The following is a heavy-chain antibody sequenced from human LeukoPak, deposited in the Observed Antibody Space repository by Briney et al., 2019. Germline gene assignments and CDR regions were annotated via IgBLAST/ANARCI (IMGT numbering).Heavy chain of an antibody. V-gene: IGHV4-4*09. CDR1: GGSISGYF. CDR2: IYSTGTT. J-gene: IGHJ6*03. CDR3: ARHNPPPTGFCSATSYFMSGSQYFYMDV. D-gene: IGHD3-10*02. Sequence: PSETLSLTCTVSGGSISGYFWSWIRQPPGKGPEGIGYIYSTGTTNYSPSLSSRVTISVDTSKNQLSLNLRFVTATDTAVYHCARHNPPPTGFCSATSYFMSGSQYFYMDVGGKGTSVTVS.